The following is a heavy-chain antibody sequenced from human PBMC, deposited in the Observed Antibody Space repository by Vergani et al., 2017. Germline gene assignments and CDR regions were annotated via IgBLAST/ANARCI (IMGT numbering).Heavy chain of an antibody. CDR3: AKQYFVSRDYLFDD. J-gene: IGHJ4*02. V-gene: IGHV3-23*01. CDR2: IGDNGVSA. CDR1: EFTFSNYA. Sequence: EVQLLESGGGLVQPGGSLRLTCPASEFTFSNYAMNWVRQAPGKGLEWVSVIGDNGVSAYYTDSVKGRFTISRDNSKNMLFLQMNNLRTEDTAIYYCAKQYFVSRDYLFDDWGQGTLVTVSS. D-gene: IGHD3-9*01.